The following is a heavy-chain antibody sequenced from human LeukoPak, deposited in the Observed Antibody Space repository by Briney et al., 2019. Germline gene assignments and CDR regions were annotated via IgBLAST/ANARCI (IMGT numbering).Heavy chain of an antibody. CDR2: ISAYNGNT. CDR1: GYTFTSYG. D-gene: IGHD3-22*01. V-gene: IGHV1-18*01. J-gene: IGHJ4*02. CDR3: ARDTNYYDSSGYRLFDY. Sequence: GASVKVSCKASGYTFTSYGISWVRQAPGQGLEWMGWISAYNGNTNYAQKLQGRVTMTTDTSTSTAYMELRSLRSDDTAVYYCARDTNYYDSSGYRLFDYWGQGTLVTVSS.